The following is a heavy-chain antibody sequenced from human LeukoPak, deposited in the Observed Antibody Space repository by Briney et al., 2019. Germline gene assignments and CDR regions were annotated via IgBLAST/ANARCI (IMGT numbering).Heavy chain of an antibody. CDR2: MNPNSGNT. CDR1: GYTFTSYD. CDR3: ARGPYGGIAAAEYTDY. V-gene: IGHV1-8*01. D-gene: IGHD6-13*01. Sequence: ASVKVSCKASGYTFTSYDINWVRQATGQGLEWMGWMNPNSGNTGYAQKFQGRVTMTRNTSISTAYMELSSLRSEDTAVYYCARGPYGGIAAAEYTDYWGQGTLVTDSS. J-gene: IGHJ4*02.